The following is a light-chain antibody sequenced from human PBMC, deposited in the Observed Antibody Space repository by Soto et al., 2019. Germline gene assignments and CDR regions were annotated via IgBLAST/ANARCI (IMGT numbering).Light chain of an antibody. CDR2: DAS. V-gene: IGKV3-15*01. Sequence: EIVITQSPGTLSVSPGERATLLCRASQSVSNNLAGYQQKTGQAPKMLIYDASTRATGIPARFSGSGSGTEFILTIISLQSEDYAVSYYHQYNKWSSFTFGPGTQVDIK. CDR3: HQYNKWSSFT. CDR1: QSVSNN. J-gene: IGKJ3*01.